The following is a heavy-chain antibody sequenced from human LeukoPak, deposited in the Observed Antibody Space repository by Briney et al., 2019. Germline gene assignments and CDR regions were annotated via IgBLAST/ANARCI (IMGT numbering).Heavy chain of an antibody. D-gene: IGHD3-16*02. V-gene: IGHV1-69*13. CDR2: IIPIFGTA. Sequence: SVKVSCKASGYTFTSYDINWVRQATGQGLEWMGGIIPIFGTANYAQKFQGRVTITADESTSTAYMELSSLRSEDTAVYYCARVGARGVIVPLFDYWGQGTLVTVSS. J-gene: IGHJ4*02. CDR1: GYTFTSYD. CDR3: ARVGARGVIVPLFDY.